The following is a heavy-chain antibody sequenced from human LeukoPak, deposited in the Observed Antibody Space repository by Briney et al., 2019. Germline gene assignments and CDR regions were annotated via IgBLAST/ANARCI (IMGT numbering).Heavy chain of an antibody. CDR1: GGSISGYY. CDR3: ARTIAAHFDY. J-gene: IGHJ4*02. V-gene: IGHV4-59*01. Sequence: SSETLSLTCTVSGGSISGYYWSWIRQPPGKGLEWIGYIYYSGSTNYNPSLKSRVTISVDTSKNQFSLKLSSVTAADTAVYYCARTIAAHFDYWGQGTLVTVSS. D-gene: IGHD6-13*01. CDR2: IYYSGST.